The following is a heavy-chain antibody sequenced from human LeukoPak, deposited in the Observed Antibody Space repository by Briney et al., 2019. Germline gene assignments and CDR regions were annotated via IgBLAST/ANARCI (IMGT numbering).Heavy chain of an antibody. D-gene: IGHD3-22*01. Sequence: PSQTLALTCTVCVGSISSGSYYWTWIPQPAGKVQERIGRFYTKRSTSSNPSLKSRVTHTVDTSNSQFCLKLTSVTAADTAVYYWARDMQRISYYYDSSGYYDAFDIWGQGTMVTVSS. J-gene: IGHJ3*02. CDR1: VGSISSGSYY. V-gene: IGHV4-61*02. CDR3: ARDMQRISYYYDSSGYYDAFDI. CDR2: FYTKRST.